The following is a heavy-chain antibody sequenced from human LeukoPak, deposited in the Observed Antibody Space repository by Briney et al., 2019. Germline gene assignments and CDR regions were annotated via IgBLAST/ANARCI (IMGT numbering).Heavy chain of an antibody. CDR3: ARLRELATLHDAFDI. CDR2: IYYSGST. CDR1: GGSISSYY. Sequence: SETLSLTCTVSGGSISSYYWNWIRQPPGKGLEWIGYIYYSGSTNYNPSLKSRVTISVDTSKNQFSLKLGSVTAADTAVYYCARLRELATLHDAFDIWGQGTMVTVSS. V-gene: IGHV4-59*08. D-gene: IGHD5-24*01. J-gene: IGHJ3*02.